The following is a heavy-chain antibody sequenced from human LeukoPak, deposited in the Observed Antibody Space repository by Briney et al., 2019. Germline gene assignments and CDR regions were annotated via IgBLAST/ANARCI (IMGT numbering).Heavy chain of an antibody. CDR1: GGSISSSNYY. CDR3: ARSYGSGSSAGY. CDR2: IYYSGGT. D-gene: IGHD3-10*01. V-gene: IGHV4-39*01. J-gene: IGHJ4*02. Sequence: SETLSLTCTVSGGSISSSNYYWSWIRQPPGKGLEWIGSIYYSGGTYYNPSLKSRVSISVDTSKNQFSLKVSSVTAADTAVYYCARSYGSGSSAGYWGQGTLVTVSS.